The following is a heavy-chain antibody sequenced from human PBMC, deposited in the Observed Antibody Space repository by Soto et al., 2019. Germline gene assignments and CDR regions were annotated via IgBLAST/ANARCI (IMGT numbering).Heavy chain of an antibody. J-gene: IGHJ4*02. CDR3: ARDEGRVGYFDY. CDR2: IYYSGST. V-gene: IGHV4-30-4*01. CDR1: GGSISSGDYY. Sequence: SETLSLTCTVSGGSISSGDYYWSWIRQPPGKGLEWIGYIYYSGSTYYNPSLKSRVTISVDTSKNQFSLKLSSVTAADTAVYYCARDEGRVGYFDYWGQGTLVTVSS.